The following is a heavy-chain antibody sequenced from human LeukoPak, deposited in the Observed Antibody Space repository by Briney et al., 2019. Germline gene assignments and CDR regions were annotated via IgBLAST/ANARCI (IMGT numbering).Heavy chain of an antibody. D-gene: IGHD3-10*01. Sequence: GGSLRLSCAASGFTFSSYAMHWVRQAPGKGLEWVAVISYDGSNKYYADSVKGRFTISRDNSKNTLYLQMNSLRAEDTAVYYCARDTRFDLLWFGEYLGIFGYWGQGTLVTVSS. J-gene: IGHJ4*02. CDR1: GFTFSSYA. CDR3: ARDTRFDLLWFGEYLGIFGY. CDR2: ISYDGSNK. V-gene: IGHV3-30-3*01.